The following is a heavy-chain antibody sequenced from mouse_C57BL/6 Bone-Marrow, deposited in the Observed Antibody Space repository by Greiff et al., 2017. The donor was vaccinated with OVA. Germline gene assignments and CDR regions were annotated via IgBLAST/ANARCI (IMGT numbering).Heavy chain of an antibody. Sequence: EVMLVESGGGLVQPGGSLSLSCAASGFTFTDYYMSWVRQPPGKALEWLGFIRNKANGYTTEYSASVKGRFTISRDNSQSILYLQMNALRAEDSATYYCARWTQITGFAYWGQGTLVTVSA. CDR2: IRNKANGYTT. CDR1: GFTFTDYY. J-gene: IGHJ3*01. V-gene: IGHV7-3*01. CDR3: ARWTQITGFAY.